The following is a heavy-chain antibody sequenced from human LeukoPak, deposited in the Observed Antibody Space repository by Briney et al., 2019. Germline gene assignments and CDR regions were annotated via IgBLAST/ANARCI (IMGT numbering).Heavy chain of an antibody. CDR1: GGSISSGGYY. V-gene: IGHV4-31*03. CDR3: ARKAYSYGYALDS. J-gene: IGHJ4*02. D-gene: IGHD5-18*01. CDR2: IYYSGST. Sequence: SETLSLTCTVSGGSISSGGYYWSWIRQHPGKGPEWIGYIYYSGSTYYNPSLKSRVTISVDTSKNQFSLKLSSVTAADTAVYYCARKAYSYGYALDSWGQGTLVTVSS.